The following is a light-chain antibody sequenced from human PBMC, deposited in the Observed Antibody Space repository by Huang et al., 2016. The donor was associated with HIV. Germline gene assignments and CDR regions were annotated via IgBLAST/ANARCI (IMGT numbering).Light chain of an antibody. Sequence: IVLTQSPDTLSLSPGERATLSCRASQTVTNNYLAWYQQRPGQAPRLLSYGASTRATGIPYRFSGSGSGTDFTLTISRLEPKDFVVYYCQQFGSSPPYSFGQGTKLEIK. CDR1: QTVTNNY. CDR2: GAS. V-gene: IGKV3-20*01. J-gene: IGKJ2*03. CDR3: QQFGSSPPYS.